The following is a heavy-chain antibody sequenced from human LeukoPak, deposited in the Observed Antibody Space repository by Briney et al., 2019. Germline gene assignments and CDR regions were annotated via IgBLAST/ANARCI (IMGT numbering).Heavy chain of an antibody. J-gene: IGHJ5*02. V-gene: IGHV3-23*01. CDR2: INGNGGST. CDR1: GFAFSSYA. Sequence: GGSLRLSCAASGFAFSSYAMNWVRQAPGKGLEWVSAINGNGGSTYYADSVKGRFTISRDNSKNTLYLQMNSLRAEDTAMYYCTKAPPGKFDPWGQGTLVTVSS. D-gene: IGHD3-10*01. CDR3: TKAPPGKFDP.